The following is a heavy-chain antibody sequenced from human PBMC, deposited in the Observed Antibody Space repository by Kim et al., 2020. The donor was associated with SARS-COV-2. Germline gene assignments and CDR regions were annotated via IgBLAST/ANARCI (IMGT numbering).Heavy chain of an antibody. D-gene: IGHD3-22*01. CDR2: ISAYNGNT. CDR1: GYTFTSYG. CDR3: ARDSDPYYYDSSGYYIAIDY. J-gene: IGHJ4*02. V-gene: IGHV1-18*01. Sequence: ASVKVSCKASGYTFTSYGISWVRQAPGQGLEWMGWISAYNGNTNYAQKLQGRVTMTTDTSTSTAYMELRSLRSDDTAVYYCARDSDPYYYDSSGYYIAIDYWGQGTLVTVSS.